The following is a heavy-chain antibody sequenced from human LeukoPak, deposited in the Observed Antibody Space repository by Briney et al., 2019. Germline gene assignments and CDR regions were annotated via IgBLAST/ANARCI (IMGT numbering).Heavy chain of an antibody. CDR3: ARDSGSSSWYSGLDYYYYMDV. CDR2: IYTSGST. V-gene: IGHV4-4*07. J-gene: IGHJ6*03. Sequence: NPSETLSLTCTVSGGSISSYYWSWIRQPAGKGLEWIGRIYTSGSTNYNPSLKSRVTMPVDTSKNQFSLKLSSVTAADTAVYYCARDSGSSSWYSGLDYYYYMDVWGKGTTVTVSS. CDR1: GGSISSYY. D-gene: IGHD6-13*01.